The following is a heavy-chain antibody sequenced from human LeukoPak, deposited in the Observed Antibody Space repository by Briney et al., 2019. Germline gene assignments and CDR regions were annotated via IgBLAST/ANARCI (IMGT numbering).Heavy chain of an antibody. V-gene: IGHV1-24*01. Sequence: ASVKVSCKVSGYTLTELSMHLVRQAPGKGLEWMGGFDPEDGETIYAQKFQGRVTMTEDTSTDTAYMELSSLRSEDTAVYYCATLGYCSSTSCYGYWGQGTLVTVSS. CDR1: GYTLTELS. CDR2: FDPEDGET. J-gene: IGHJ4*02. D-gene: IGHD2-2*01. CDR3: ATLGYCSSTSCYGY.